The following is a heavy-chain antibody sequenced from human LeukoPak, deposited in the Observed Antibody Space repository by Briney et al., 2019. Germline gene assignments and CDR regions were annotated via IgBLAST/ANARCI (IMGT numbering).Heavy chain of an antibody. D-gene: IGHD6-19*01. CDR1: GFTFSSYS. CDR3: ATRQWLVQKAAFDI. Sequence: GGSLRLSCAASGFTFSSYSMNWVRQAPGKGLEWVSSISSSSYIYYADSVEGRFTISRDNAKNSLYLQMNSLRAEDTAVYYCATRQWLVQKAAFDIWGQGTMVTVSS. V-gene: IGHV3-21*01. J-gene: IGHJ3*02. CDR2: ISSSSYI.